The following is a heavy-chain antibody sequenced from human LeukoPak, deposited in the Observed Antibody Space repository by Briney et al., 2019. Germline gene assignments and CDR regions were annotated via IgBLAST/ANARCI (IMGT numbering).Heavy chain of an antibody. Sequence: PGGSLRLSCAASGFTFSSYAMSWVRQAPGKGLEWVSAISGSGGSTYYAGSVKGRFTISRDNSKNTLYLQMSSLRAEDTAVYYCAKRSIRAVAATLGDFDYWGQGTLVTVSS. CDR1: GFTFSSYA. CDR2: ISGSGGST. V-gene: IGHV3-23*01. D-gene: IGHD6-19*01. J-gene: IGHJ4*02. CDR3: AKRSIRAVAATLGDFDY.